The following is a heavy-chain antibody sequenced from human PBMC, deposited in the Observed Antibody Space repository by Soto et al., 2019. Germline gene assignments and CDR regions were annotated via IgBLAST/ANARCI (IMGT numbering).Heavy chain of an antibody. D-gene: IGHD6-6*01. CDR2: IYYSGST. J-gene: IGHJ4*02. V-gene: IGHV4-39*01. CDR1: GGSISSSSYY. CDR3: ARQRSQQLVLFDY. Sequence: SETLSLTCTVSGGSISSSSYYWGWIRQPPGKGLEWIGSIYYSGSTYYNPSLKSRVTISVDTSRNQFSLKLSSVAAADTAVYYCARQRSQQLVLFDYWGQGILVTVSS.